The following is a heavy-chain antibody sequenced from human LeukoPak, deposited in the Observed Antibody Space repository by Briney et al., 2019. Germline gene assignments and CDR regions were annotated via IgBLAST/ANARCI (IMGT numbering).Heavy chain of an antibody. CDR3: ARSHGSGSYYQSDY. J-gene: IGHJ4*02. Sequence: SETLSLTCAVYGGSFSGYYWSWIRQSAGKGLEWIGRFYTSGSTNYNPSLKSRVTMSVDRSKNQFSLKLSSVTAADTAVYYCARSHGSGSYYQSDYWGQGTLVTVSS. CDR2: FYTSGST. CDR1: GGSFSGYY. V-gene: IGHV4-59*10. D-gene: IGHD3-10*01.